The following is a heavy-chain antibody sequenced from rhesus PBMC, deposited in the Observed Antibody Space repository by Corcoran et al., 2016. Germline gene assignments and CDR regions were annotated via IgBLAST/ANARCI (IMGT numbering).Heavy chain of an antibody. Sequence: QVQLVQSGAEVKKPGSSVKVSCKASGYTFTDYYMHWVRQAPRQGLEWIGWINPYNGNTNYAQKFQGRVTMTRDTSTSTADMELSSLRSEDTAVYYCAREGYSNYVDLDDWGWGVLVTVSS. V-gene: IGHV1S2*01. D-gene: IGHD4-23*01. CDR2: INPYNGNT. J-gene: IGHJ4*01. CDR1: GYTFTDYY. CDR3: AREGYSNYVDLDD.